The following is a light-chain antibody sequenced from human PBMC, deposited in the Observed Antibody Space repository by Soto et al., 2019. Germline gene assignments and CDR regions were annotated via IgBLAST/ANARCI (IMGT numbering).Light chain of an antibody. CDR2: GAS. CDR3: QQYGSSPNT. Sequence: EIVLTQSPGTLSLSPGERATLSCRASQSVSSSYLAWYQQKPGQAPRLLIYGASSRATGIPDRFSGSGSGTDFTLPSSRLEPEDFAVYYCQQYGSSPNTFGPGTKVDIK. J-gene: IGKJ3*01. V-gene: IGKV3-20*01. CDR1: QSVSSSY.